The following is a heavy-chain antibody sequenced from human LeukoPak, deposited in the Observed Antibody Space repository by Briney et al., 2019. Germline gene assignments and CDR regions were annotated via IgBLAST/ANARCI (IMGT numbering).Heavy chain of an antibody. CDR3: AREASDPGYSSGWLDY. D-gene: IGHD6-19*01. J-gene: IGHJ4*02. CDR2: IIPIFGTA. CDR1: GGTFSSYA. Sequence: SVKVSCKASGGTFSSYAISWVRQAPGQGLEWMGGIIPIFGTANYAQKFQGRVTITADESTSTACMELSSLRSEDTAVYYCAREASDPGYSSGWLDYWGQGNLVTVSS. V-gene: IGHV1-69*13.